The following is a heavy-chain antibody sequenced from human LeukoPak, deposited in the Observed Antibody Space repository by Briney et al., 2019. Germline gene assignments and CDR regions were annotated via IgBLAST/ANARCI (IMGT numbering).Heavy chain of an antibody. CDR2: ISWNSGSI. Sequence: GRSLRLSCAASGFTFDDYAMHWVRQAPGKGLEWVSGISWNSGSIGYADSVKGRFTISRDNAKNSLYLQMNSLRAEDTAVYYCAYGSGSYYLSYYFDYWGQGTLVTVSS. D-gene: IGHD3-10*01. CDR3: AYGSGSYYLSYYFDY. J-gene: IGHJ4*02. V-gene: IGHV3-9*01. CDR1: GFTFDDYA.